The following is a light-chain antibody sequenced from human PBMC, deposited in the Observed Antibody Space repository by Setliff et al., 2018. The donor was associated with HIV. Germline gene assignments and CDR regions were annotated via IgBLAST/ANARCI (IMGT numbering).Light chain of an antibody. Sequence: QSVLTQPPSVSGAPGQRVTVSCTGSSSNIGAGYDVHWYQQLPGTAPKLLVYGNNNRPSGVPDRFSGSKSGTSASLAITGLQPEDEADYFCSSYRGSETLFYVFGTGTKVTVL. V-gene: IGLV1-40*01. CDR3: SSYRGSETLFYV. J-gene: IGLJ1*01. CDR2: GNN. CDR1: SSNIGAGYD.